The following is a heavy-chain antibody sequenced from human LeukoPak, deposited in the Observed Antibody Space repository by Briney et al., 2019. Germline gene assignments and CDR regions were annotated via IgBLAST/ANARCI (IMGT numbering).Heavy chain of an antibody. CDR3: AGDLSSHCFDY. J-gene: IGHJ4*02. CDR2: IYHGGTT. V-gene: IGHV4-4*02. CDR1: GGSISSNDW. Sequence: SETLSLTCAVSGGSISSNDWWSCGRQPPGKGQEWIWEIYHGGTTHYNPSLESRVTMSVDKSKNQFALILTSVTAADTAVYYCAGDLSSHCFDYWGQGTLVTVSS. D-gene: IGHD6-13*01.